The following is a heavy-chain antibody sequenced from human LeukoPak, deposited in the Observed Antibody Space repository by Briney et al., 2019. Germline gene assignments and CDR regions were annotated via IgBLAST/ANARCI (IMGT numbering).Heavy chain of an antibody. J-gene: IGHJ6*03. CDR2: ISWNSGSI. V-gene: IGHV3-9*03. Sequence: PGGSLRLSCAASGFTFDDYAMHWVRQAPGKGLEWVSGISWNSGSIGYADSVKGRFTISRDNAKNSLYLQMNSLRAEDMALYYCAKSNYFGWFMDYMDVWGKGTTVTVSS. CDR3: AKSNYFGWFMDYMDV. D-gene: IGHD3-9*01. CDR1: GFTFDDYA.